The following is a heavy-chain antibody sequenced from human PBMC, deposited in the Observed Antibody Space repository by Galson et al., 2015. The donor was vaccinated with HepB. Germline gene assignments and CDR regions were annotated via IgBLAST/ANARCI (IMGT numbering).Heavy chain of an antibody. Sequence: SVKVSCKASGYILTNYYVHWVRQAPGQGLEWMGVSNPTDDTTNYAQKFRDRVTMTRDTSTNTVYIELSSLRSEDTAVYYCVREAHGGVFDYWGQGTLVTVSS. D-gene: IGHD2-8*01. CDR3: VREAHGGVFDY. V-gene: IGHV1-46*01. J-gene: IGHJ4*02. CDR2: SNPTDDTT. CDR1: GYILTNYY.